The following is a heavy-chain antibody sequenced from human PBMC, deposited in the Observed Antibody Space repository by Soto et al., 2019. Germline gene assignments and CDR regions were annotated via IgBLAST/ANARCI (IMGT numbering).Heavy chain of an antibody. Sequence: GVPMKNCRKGAEDSFTSYWIGWVSKMPGKGLEWMGIIYPGDSDTRYSPSFQGQVTISADKSISTAYLQWSSLKASDTAMYYCARHLRYCSGGSCYQQSPYYYYGMDVWGQGTTVTVSS. V-gene: IGHV5-51*01. CDR2: IYPGDSDT. CDR3: ARHLRYCSGGSCYQQSPYYYYGMDV. CDR1: EDSFTSYW. J-gene: IGHJ6*02. D-gene: IGHD2-15*01.